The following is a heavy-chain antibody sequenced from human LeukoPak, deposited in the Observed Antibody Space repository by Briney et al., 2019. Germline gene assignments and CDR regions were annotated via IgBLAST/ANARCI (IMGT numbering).Heavy chain of an antibody. CDR3: ARVGGSNAFDI. CDR2: INSDGSST. Sequence: GGSLRLSCAASGFTFSSYWVHWVRQAPGKGLLWVSPINSDGSSTSYADSVKGRFTISRDNAKNTLSLQMNSLRAEDTAVYYCARVGGSNAFDIWGQGTMVIVSS. CDR1: GFTFSSYW. V-gene: IGHV3-74*01. J-gene: IGHJ3*02. D-gene: IGHD1-26*01.